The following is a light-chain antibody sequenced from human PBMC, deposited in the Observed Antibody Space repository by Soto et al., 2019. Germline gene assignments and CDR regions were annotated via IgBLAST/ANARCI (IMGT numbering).Light chain of an antibody. Sequence: QSVLTQPPSASGSPGQSVTISCIGISSDVGGYNYVSWYQQHPGKAPKLIIYEVSKRPSGVPDRFSGSKSGNTASLTVSGLQAEDAADYYCSSYAGSKVFGGGTKVTVL. CDR2: EVS. J-gene: IGLJ2*01. CDR3: SSYAGSKV. CDR1: SSDVGGYNY. V-gene: IGLV2-8*01.